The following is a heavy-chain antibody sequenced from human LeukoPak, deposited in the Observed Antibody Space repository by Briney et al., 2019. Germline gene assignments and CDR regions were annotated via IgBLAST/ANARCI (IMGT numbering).Heavy chain of an antibody. CDR2: FGGSGGST. D-gene: IGHD2-8*02. J-gene: IGHJ4*02. CDR1: GFTFSNYA. V-gene: IGHV3-23*01. Sequence: GGSLRLSCAASGFTFSNYAMSWVRQAPGKGLEWVSAFGGSGGSTYYADSVKGRFTISRDNSKNTLYLQMNSLRAEDTAIYYCATYRQVLLPFESWGQGTLVTVSS. CDR3: ATYRQVLLPFES.